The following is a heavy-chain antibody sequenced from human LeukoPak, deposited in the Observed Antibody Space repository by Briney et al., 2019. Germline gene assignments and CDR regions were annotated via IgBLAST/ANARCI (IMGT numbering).Heavy chain of an antibody. CDR2: ISSSGADT. CDR1: GFTFSSSP. J-gene: IGHJ4*02. Sequence: GGSLRLSCAASGFTFSSSPMSWVRQAPGKGLEWVSGISSSGADTPRADSVKGRFTISRDNSKNTVYLQMNSLRAEDTAIYYCTRKTSGLNPFDFWGQGTLVTVSS. V-gene: IGHV3-23*01. CDR3: TRKTSGLNPFDF.